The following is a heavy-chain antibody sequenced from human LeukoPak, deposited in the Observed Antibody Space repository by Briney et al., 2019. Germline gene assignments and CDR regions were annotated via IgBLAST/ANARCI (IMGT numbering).Heavy chain of an antibody. J-gene: IGHJ6*03. CDR2: IRYDGTNE. Sequence: GGSLRLSCAASGFTFSSFGMHWVRQAPGKGLEWVAFIRYDGTNEYYADSVKGRFTISRDASKYTLYLHMNSLRAEDTAVYYCARGAYNYMDVWGKGTTVTVS. D-gene: IGHD3-16*01. CDR3: ARGAYNYMDV. V-gene: IGHV3-30*02. CDR1: GFTFSSFG.